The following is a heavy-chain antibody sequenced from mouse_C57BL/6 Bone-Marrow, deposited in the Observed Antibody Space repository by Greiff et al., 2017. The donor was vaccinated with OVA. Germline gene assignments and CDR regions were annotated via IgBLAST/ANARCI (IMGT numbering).Heavy chain of an antibody. J-gene: IGHJ4*01. CDR1: GYTFTSYW. CDR3: ARTFYYYGSSYVNYAMDY. Sequence: QVHVKQSGTELVKPGASVKLSCKASGYTFTSYWMHWVKQRPGQGLEWIGNINPSNGGTNYNEKFKSKATLTVDKSSSTAYMQLSSLTSEDSAVYYCARTFYYYGSSYVNYAMDYWGQGTSVTVSS. D-gene: IGHD1-1*01. V-gene: IGHV1-53*01. CDR2: INPSNGGT.